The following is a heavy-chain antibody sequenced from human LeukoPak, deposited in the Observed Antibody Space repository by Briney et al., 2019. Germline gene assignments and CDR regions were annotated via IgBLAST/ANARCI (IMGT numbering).Heavy chain of an antibody. Sequence: GGSLRLSCAASGFTFSSSWMHWVRQAPGKGLVWVSRITRDGSSTTYADSVKGRFTTSRDNAKNTLYLQMGSLRDDDTAVYYCARDPGYESWSPFWGGMDVWGNGTTVIVSS. J-gene: IGHJ6*04. CDR2: ITRDGSST. V-gene: IGHV3-74*01. CDR1: GFTFSSSW. CDR3: ARDPGYESWSPFWGGMDV. D-gene: IGHD3-16*01.